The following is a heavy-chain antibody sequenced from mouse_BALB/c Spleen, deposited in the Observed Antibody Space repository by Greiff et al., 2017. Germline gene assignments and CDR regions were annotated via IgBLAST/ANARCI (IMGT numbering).Heavy chain of an antibody. CDR1: GYTFTDYE. V-gene: IGHV1-15*01. CDR2: IDPETGGT. CDR3: TESSAWFAY. J-gene: IGHJ3*01. D-gene: IGHD3-1*01. Sequence: QVHVKQSGAELVRPGASVTLSCKASGYTFTDYEMHWVKQTPVHGLEWIGAIDPETGGTAYNQKFKGKATLTADKSSSTAYMELRSLTSEDSAVYYCTESSAWFAYWGQGTLVTVSA.